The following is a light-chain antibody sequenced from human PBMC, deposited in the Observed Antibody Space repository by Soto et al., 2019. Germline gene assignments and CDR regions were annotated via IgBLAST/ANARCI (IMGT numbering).Light chain of an antibody. J-gene: IGKJ2*01. Sequence: DIVLTQTRLSSPVTLGQPASISCRSSQSLVHIDGNTYFNWLQQRPGQPPRLLIYKISNRFPGVPDRFSGSVAGTDFTLKISRVEAEDVRVYYCMLATQSYTFGQGTRLEIK. CDR1: QSLVHIDGNTY. CDR2: KIS. CDR3: MLATQSYT. V-gene: IGKV2-24*01.